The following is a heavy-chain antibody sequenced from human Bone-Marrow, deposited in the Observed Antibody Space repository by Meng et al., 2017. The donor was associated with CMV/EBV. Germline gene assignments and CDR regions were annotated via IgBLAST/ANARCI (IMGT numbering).Heavy chain of an antibody. V-gene: IGHV1-2*02. CDR2: INPNSGVT. CDR1: GYTFTDYY. J-gene: IGHJ4*02. CDR3: ARVIGRSLLNRPLPFDY. Sequence: ASVKVSCKASGYTFTDYYMHWVRQAPGQGLEWMGWINPNSGVTNYAQKFQGRVTMTRDTSASTAYMELSRLRSDDTAVYYCARVIGRSLLNRPLPFDYWGQGTLVTVSS. D-gene: IGHD2-21*01.